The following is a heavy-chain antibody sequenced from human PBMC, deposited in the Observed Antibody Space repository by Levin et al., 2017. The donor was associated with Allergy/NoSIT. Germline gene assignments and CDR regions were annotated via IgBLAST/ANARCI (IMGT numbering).Heavy chain of an antibody. CDR3: ARSPRYGVRGVIIRPLIWFDP. CDR1: GGSFSGYY. D-gene: IGHD3-10*01. V-gene: IGHV4-34*01. CDR2: INHSGST. J-gene: IGHJ5*02. Sequence: ASETLSLTCAVYGGSFSGYYWSWIRQPPGKGLEWIGEINHSGSTNYNPSLKSRVTISVDTSKNQFSLKLSSVTAADTAVYYCARSPRYGVRGVIIRPLIWFDPWGQGTLVTVSS.